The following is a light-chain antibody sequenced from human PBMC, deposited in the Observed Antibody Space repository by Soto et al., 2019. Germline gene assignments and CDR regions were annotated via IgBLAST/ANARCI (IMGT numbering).Light chain of an antibody. V-gene: IGKV3-20*01. Sequence: EIVLTQSPGTLSLSPGERVTLSCRASQSVSSSYLAWYQQEPGQAPRLLIYGASRRATGIPDRFSGSGSGTDFTLTISRLEPEDFAVYYCQQYGTSPFTFGPGTKVDIK. CDR3: QQYGTSPFT. CDR1: QSVSSSY. J-gene: IGKJ3*01. CDR2: GAS.